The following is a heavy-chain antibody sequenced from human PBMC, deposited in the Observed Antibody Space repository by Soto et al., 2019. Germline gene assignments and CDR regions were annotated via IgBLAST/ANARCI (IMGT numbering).Heavy chain of an antibody. D-gene: IGHD2-15*01. J-gene: IGHJ4*02. CDR1: GFTFSSYA. V-gene: IGHV3-23*01. Sequence: EVQLLESGGGLVQPGGSLRLSCAASGFTFSSYAMSWVRQAPGKGLEWVSAISGSGGSTYYADSVKGRFTISRDNSKNTLYLQMNSLRAEDTAVCYCAKDRGGYCSGGSCYAFGYWGQGTLVTVSS. CDR2: ISGSGGST. CDR3: AKDRGGYCSGGSCYAFGY.